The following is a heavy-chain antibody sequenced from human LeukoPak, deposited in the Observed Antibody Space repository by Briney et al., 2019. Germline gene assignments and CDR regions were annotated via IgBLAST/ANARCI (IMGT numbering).Heavy chain of an antibody. D-gene: IGHD3-9*01. J-gene: IGHJ4*02. CDR2: IWCGGSKK. CDR1: GFSFSTRG. CDR3: ARIFGHAYDQVDY. Sequence: QAGRSLRLSCAASGFSFSTRGIRWVRRAPGKGLEWVAVIWCGGSKKYYADSVKGRFTVSRDNSKNTVYLQMDSLRGDDTAVYHCARIFGHAYDQVDYWGQGTPVPVSS. V-gene: IGHV3-33*01.